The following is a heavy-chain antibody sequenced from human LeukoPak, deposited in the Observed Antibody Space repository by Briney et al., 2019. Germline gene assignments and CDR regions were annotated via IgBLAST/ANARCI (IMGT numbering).Heavy chain of an antibody. CDR2: MNPNNGDT. CDR1: GYTFTGYY. CDR3: ARRSGRSGYFAFDI. Sequence: SVKVSCKASGYTFTGYYMHWVRQAPGQGLEWMGWMNPNNGDTNYAQNFQGRVTMTRDTSIRTAYMELSRLRSDDTAVYYCARRSGRSGYFAFDIWGQGTMVTVSS. D-gene: IGHD6-25*01. J-gene: IGHJ3*02. V-gene: IGHV1-2*02.